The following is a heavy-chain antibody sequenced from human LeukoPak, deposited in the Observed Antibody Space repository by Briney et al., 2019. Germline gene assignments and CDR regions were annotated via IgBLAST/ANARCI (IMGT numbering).Heavy chain of an antibody. J-gene: IGHJ4*02. CDR3: ASKLTSGY. CDR2: IYSGGTT. Sequence: GGSLRLSCAASGFTVSSNYMSWVRQAPGKGLEWVSVIYSGGTTNYADSVKGRFTVYRDNSKNTLYLQMNSLRAEDTAVYYCASKLTSGYWGQGTLVTVSS. D-gene: IGHD4-17*01. V-gene: IGHV3-66*01. CDR1: GFTVSSNY.